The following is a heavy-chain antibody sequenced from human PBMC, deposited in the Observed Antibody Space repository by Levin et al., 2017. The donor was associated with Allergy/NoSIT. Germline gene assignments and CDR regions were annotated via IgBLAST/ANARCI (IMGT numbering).Heavy chain of an antibody. CDR2: IWYDAGKK. D-gene: IGHD2-15*01. J-gene: IGHJ6*02. Sequence: QAGGSLRLSCAASGFVFNNYAMHWVRQAPGKGLEWVAVIWYDAGKKYYADSVKGRFTISRDNSKNTLYLQMTSLRAEDTAVYYCARDLVAANYYYYGVDVWGQGTTVTVSS. CDR3: ARDLVAANYYYYGVDV. CDR1: GFVFNNYA. V-gene: IGHV3-33*01.